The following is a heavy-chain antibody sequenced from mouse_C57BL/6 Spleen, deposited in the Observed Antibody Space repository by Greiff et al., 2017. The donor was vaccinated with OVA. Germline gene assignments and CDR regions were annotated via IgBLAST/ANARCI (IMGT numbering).Heavy chain of an antibody. CDR2: IWSDGST. D-gene: IGHD1-1*01. CDR1: GFSFTSYG. Sequence: VKLVESGPGLVAPSQSLSITCTVSGFSFTSYGVHWVRQPPGKGLEWLVVIWSDGSTTYNSALISRLSTSKDNSNSQVLLKRNSCPSDDTAMYYCARHGYDSSSYYAMDYWGQGTSVTVSS. V-gene: IGHV2-6-1*01. J-gene: IGHJ4*01. CDR3: ARHGYDSSSYYAMDY.